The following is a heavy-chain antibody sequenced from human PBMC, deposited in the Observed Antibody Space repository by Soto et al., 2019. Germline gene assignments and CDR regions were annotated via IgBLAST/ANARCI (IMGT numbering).Heavy chain of an antibody. CDR2: IYWDDDK. CDR1: GFSLSTSGVG. CDR3: AHRPATVVTWGRGFDP. Sequence: QITLKESGPALVKPTQTLTLTCTFSGFSLSTSGVGVGWIRQPPGKALEWLALIYWDDDKRYSPSLKSRLTITKDTSKSQVVLTMTNMDPVDTATYYCAHRPATVVTWGRGFDPWGQGIMVTVSS. V-gene: IGHV2-5*02. D-gene: IGHD4-17*01. J-gene: IGHJ5*02.